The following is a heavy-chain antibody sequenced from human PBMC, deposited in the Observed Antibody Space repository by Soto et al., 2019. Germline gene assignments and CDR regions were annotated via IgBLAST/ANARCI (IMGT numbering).Heavy chain of an antibody. Sequence: SETLSLTCAVYNGSLSGYFWNWIRQSPDKGLEWIGEIDQNGFTRYNPSLRSRVTTSVDTSKNQFSLRLTSVTAADTAVYYCARVRDWFDSWGPGTLVTVSS. CDR3: ARVRDWFDS. J-gene: IGHJ5*01. V-gene: IGHV4-34*01. CDR2: IDQNGFT. CDR1: NGSLSGYF.